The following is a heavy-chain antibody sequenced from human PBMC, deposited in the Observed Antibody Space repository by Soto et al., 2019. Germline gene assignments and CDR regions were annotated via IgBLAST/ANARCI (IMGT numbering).Heavy chain of an antibody. CDR1: GGPFRSYA. J-gene: IGHJ4*02. CDR2: IIPIFGTA. Sequence: SVKVSCKVSGGPFRSYAIRWVRQAPGQGSDWMGGIIPIFGTANYAQKFQGQVTTTADKSTSTAYMELSSLRSEDTAVYYCARVVEDYYDSSGYQSDYFGDWGQGTLVTVSS. CDR3: ARVVEDYYDSSGYQSDYFGD. V-gene: IGHV1-69*06. D-gene: IGHD3-22*01.